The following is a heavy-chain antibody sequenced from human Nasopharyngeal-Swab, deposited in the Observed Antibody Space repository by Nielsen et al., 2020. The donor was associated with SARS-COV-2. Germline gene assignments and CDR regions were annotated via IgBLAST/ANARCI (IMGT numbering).Heavy chain of an antibody. CDR1: GFTFSSYW. Sequence: GESLKISCAASGFTFSSYWMSWVRQAPGKGLEWVANIKQDGSEKYYVDSVKGRFTISRDNAKNSLYLQMNSLRAEDTAVYNCARGQRDQYYDFWSGYWPLYYFDYWGQGTLVTVSS. V-gene: IGHV3-7*01. D-gene: IGHD3-3*01. J-gene: IGHJ4*02. CDR2: IKQDGSEK. CDR3: ARGQRDQYYDFWSGYWPLYYFDY.